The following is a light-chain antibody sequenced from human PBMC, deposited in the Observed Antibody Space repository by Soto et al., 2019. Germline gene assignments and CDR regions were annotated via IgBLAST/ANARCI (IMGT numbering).Light chain of an antibody. Sequence: EMVMAQSPATLSVSPGERATLSCRASQSVSSNLAWYQQKPGQAPRLLIYGASTRATGIPARFSGSGSGTEFTLTISSLQSEDFAVYYCHQYSNTFRTFGQGTKVDIK. CDR1: QSVSSN. CDR3: HQYSNTFRT. CDR2: GAS. J-gene: IGKJ1*01. V-gene: IGKV3-15*01.